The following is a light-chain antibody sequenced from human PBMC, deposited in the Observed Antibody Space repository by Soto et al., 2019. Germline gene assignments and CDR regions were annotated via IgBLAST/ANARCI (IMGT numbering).Light chain of an antibody. Sequence: EIVMTQSPATLSVSPGERATLSCRASQSVSSNLAWYQQKPGQAPSLLIYGASTRATGFPARFSGSGSGTEFTLTISSLQSEDFAVYYCQQYNNWPLTFGGGTKVDIK. CDR2: GAS. CDR1: QSVSSN. J-gene: IGKJ4*01. V-gene: IGKV3D-15*01. CDR3: QQYNNWPLT.